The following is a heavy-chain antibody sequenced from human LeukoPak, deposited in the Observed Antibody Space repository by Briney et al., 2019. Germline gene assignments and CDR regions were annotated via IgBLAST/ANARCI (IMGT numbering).Heavy chain of an antibody. J-gene: IGHJ6*02. CDR2: IYPGDSET. V-gene: IGHV5-51*01. CDR3: ARIYCSSTICSYYYGMDV. Sequence: RESLKISCKGSGYRFTSYWIGWVRQMPGKGLEWMGIIYPGDSETRTSPSFQGQVTISADKSTSTAYLHWSSLKASDTAMYYCARIYCSSTICSYYYGMDVWGQGTTVTVSS. D-gene: IGHD2-2*01. CDR1: GYRFTSYW.